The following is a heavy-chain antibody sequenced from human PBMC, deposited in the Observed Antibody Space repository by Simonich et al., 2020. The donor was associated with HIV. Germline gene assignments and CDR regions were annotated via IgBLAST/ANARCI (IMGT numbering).Heavy chain of an antibody. CDR3: AHRRPLRYDFWSGLFDY. Sequence: QITLKESGPTLVKPTQTLTLTCTFSGFSLSSSEVGVGWIRQPPGKALEWLALIYWDDDKRDNPSLMSRLTVTKDTSKNQVVLTMTNMDPVDTATYYCAHRRPLRYDFWSGLFDYWGQGILVTVSS. V-gene: IGHV2-5*02. D-gene: IGHD3-3*01. CDR1: GFSLSSSEVG. J-gene: IGHJ4*02. CDR2: IYWDDDK.